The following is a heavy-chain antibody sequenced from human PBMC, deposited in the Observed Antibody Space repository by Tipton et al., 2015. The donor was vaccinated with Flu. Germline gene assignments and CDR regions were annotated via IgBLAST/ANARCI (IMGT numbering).Heavy chain of an antibody. J-gene: IGHJ4*02. CDR3: TAGVGATDHDY. CDR1: GFTFSKAW. V-gene: IGHV3-15*01. Sequence: QLVQSGGGLVQPGRSLRLSCVASGFTFSKAWMSWVRQAPGKGLEWVGRIKSKTDGGTRDFPAPVKGRFAISRDDSKNTLYLQMDSLKTEDTAVYYCTAGVGATDHDYWGQGTLVTVSS. CDR2: IKSKTDGGTR. D-gene: IGHD1-26*01.